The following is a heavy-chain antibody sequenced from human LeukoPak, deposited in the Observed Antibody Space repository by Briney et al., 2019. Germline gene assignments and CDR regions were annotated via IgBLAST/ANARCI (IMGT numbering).Heavy chain of an antibody. D-gene: IGHD6-19*01. J-gene: IGHJ1*01. CDR1: GGSISSYY. CDR3: ASLRYLGSGEDQEYFQH. V-gene: IGHV4-59*01. Sequence: PSETLSLTCTVSGGSISSYYWSWIRQPPGKGLEWLGYIYYSGSTNYNPSLKSRVAISVDTSKNQFSLKLSSVTAADTAVYYCASLRYLGSGEDQEYFQHWGQGTLVTVSS. CDR2: IYYSGST.